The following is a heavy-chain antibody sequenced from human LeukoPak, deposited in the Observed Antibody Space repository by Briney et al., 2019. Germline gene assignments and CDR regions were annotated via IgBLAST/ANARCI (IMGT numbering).Heavy chain of an antibody. D-gene: IGHD3-16*01. CDR1: GDSISSGDFY. V-gene: IGHV4-30-4*01. CDR3: ARAKGGYYDYVWATWSHYWFDP. Sequence: PSQTLSLTCAVSGDSISSGDFYWSWIRQPPGKGLEWIGYIYYSGSTYYNPSLKSRITISVDTSKNQFSLRLSSVTAADTAVYYCARAKGGYYDYVWATWSHYWFDPWGQGTLVTVSS. CDR2: IYYSGST. J-gene: IGHJ5*02.